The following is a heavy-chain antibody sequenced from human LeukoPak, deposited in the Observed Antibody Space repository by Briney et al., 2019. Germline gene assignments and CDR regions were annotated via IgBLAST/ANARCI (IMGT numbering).Heavy chain of an antibody. D-gene: IGHD5-12*01. CDR1: GFTFSSYA. Sequence: GVSLRLSCAASGFTFSSYAMSWVRQAPGKGLEWVSAISGSGGSTYYADSVKGRFTISRDNSKNTLYLQMNSVRAEDTAVYYCAKDSGYKFPSYYYLDYWGQGTLVTVSS. CDR3: AKDSGYKFPSYYYLDY. V-gene: IGHV3-23*01. J-gene: IGHJ4*02. CDR2: ISGSGGST.